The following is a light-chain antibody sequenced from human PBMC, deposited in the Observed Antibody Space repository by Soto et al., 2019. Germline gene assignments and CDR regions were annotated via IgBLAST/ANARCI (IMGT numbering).Light chain of an antibody. J-gene: IGKJ4*01. CDR3: QQYDDWLRLT. CDR1: QTVNSPY. Sequence: EIVLTQSPGTLSLSPGESGILSCRTSQTVNSPYLAWYQQKPGQAPRLLISGASTRATGIPDRFSGSGSGTEFTLTISRLESEDFAVYFCQQYDDWLRLTFGGGTKVEIK. CDR2: GAS. V-gene: IGKV3-20*01.